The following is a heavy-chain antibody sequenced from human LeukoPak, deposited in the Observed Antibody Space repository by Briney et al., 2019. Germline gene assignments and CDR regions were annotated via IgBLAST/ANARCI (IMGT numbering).Heavy chain of an antibody. CDR2: ISYDGNNK. CDR1: GFTFSTYA. Sequence: PGRSLRLSCAASGFTFSTYAMYWVRQAPGKGLEWVAVISYDGNNKYYADVVKDRFTISRDNSKDTLYLQMNSLRAEDTAVYYCASRYCSGVGCSFWPLDYWGQGTLVTVSS. CDR3: ASRYCSGVGCSFWPLDY. D-gene: IGHD2-15*01. J-gene: IGHJ4*02. V-gene: IGHV3-30-3*01.